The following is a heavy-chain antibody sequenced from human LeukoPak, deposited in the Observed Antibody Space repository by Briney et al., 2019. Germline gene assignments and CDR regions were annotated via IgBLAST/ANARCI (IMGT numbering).Heavy chain of an antibody. CDR2: ISSNGGST. CDR3: VKDGGYSYGLYYFDY. D-gene: IGHD5-18*01. V-gene: IGHV3-64D*06. CDR1: GFTFSSYA. Sequence: GGSLRLSCSASGFTFSSYAMHWVRQALGKGLEYVSAISSNGGSTYYADSVKGRFTISRDNSKNTLYLQMSSLRAEDTAVYYCVKDGGYSYGLYYFDYWGQGTLVTASS. J-gene: IGHJ4*02.